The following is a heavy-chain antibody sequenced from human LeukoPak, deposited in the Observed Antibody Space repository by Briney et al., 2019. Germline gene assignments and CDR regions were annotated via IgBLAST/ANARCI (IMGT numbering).Heavy chain of an antibody. CDR3: ARDYEDDSSGYRLDP. D-gene: IGHD3-22*01. Sequence: GASVKVSCKASGYTFTGYYMHWVRQAPGQGLEWMGWINPNSGGTNYAQKFQGRVTMTRDTSISTAYMELSRLRSDDTAVYYCARDYEDDSSGYRLDPWGQGTLVTVSS. CDR2: INPNSGGT. CDR1: GYTFTGYY. V-gene: IGHV1-2*02. J-gene: IGHJ5*02.